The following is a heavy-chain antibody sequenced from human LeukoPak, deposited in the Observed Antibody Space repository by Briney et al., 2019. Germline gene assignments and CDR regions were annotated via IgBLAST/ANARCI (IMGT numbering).Heavy chain of an antibody. CDR3: ATRASGRRDFDY. Sequence: SETLSLTCTVSGGSISSYYWSWIRQPPGKGLEWIGYIYYSGSTNYNPSLKSRVTISVDTSENQFSLKLSSVTAADTAVYYCATRASGRRDFDYWGQGTLVTVSS. CDR2: IYYSGST. D-gene: IGHD3-10*01. CDR1: GGSISSYY. V-gene: IGHV4-59*08. J-gene: IGHJ4*02.